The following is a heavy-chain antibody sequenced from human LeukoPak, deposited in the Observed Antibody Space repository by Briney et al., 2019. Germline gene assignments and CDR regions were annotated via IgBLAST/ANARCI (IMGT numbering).Heavy chain of an antibody. CDR2: ISSSGSTI. CDR3: ARMREYSGNSYPNFDY. D-gene: IGHD1-26*01. J-gene: IGHJ4*02. V-gene: IGHV3-48*03. Sequence: PGGSLRLSCAASGFTFSSYEMNWVRQAPGKGLEWVSYISSSGSTIYYADSVKGRFTISRDTSKNTLFLQMNSLRAEDTAVYYCARMREYSGNSYPNFDYWGQGTLVTVSS. CDR1: GFTFSSYE.